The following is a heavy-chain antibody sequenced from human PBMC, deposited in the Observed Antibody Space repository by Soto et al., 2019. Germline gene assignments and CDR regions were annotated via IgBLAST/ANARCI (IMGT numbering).Heavy chain of an antibody. CDR3: AREGPSGSSPV. V-gene: IGHV4-38-2*02. D-gene: IGHD3-10*01. CDR1: GYSIISGYY. Sequence: PSETLSLTCAVSGYSIISGYYWGLIRQPPGKGLEWIGSIYHSGSTYYNPSLKSRVTISVDTSKNQFSLKLSSVTAADTAVYYCAREGPSGSSPVWGQGTLVTVSS. CDR2: IYHSGST. J-gene: IGHJ4*02.